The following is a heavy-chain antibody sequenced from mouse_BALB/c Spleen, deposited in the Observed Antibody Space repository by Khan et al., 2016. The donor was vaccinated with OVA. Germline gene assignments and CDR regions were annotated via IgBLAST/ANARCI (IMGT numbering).Heavy chain of an antibody. D-gene: IGHD2-10*01. Sequence: QVQLKESGPGLAAPSQSLSITCTISGFSLTNYGVHWVRQPPGKGLEWLVVIWSDGTTNYNSTLNYRLTITKENSQSQFFLKMNSLQTDATAIYFCARQPYYHYNIMDYWGQGTSVTVSS. J-gene: IGHJ4*01. CDR3: ARQPYYHYNIMDY. V-gene: IGHV2-6-1*01. CDR1: GFSLTNYG. CDR2: IWSDGTT.